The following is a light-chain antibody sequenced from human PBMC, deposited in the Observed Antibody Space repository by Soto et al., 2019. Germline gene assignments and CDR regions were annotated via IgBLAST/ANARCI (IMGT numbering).Light chain of an antibody. CDR1: QSVRSN. CDR3: QEYANWPIWK. J-gene: IGKJ1*01. V-gene: IGKV3-15*01. Sequence: ETVMTQSPATLPVSPGERATLSCRASQSVRSNLAWYQQKPGQAPRLLIYGASTRATGVPARFSGSGSGTEFTLTINSLQSEDFALYYCQEYANWPIWKCGQGTKVDIK. CDR2: GAS.